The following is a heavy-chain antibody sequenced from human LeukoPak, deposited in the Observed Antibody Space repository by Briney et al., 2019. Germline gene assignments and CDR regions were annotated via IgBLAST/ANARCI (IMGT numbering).Heavy chain of an antibody. CDR1: GGSFSSYY. J-gene: IGHJ6*02. Sequence: SETLSLTCAVYGGSFSSYYWSWIRQPPGKGQEWIGYIYYSGSTNYNPSLKSRVTISVDTSKNQFSLKLSSVTAADTAVYYCARHSSSSYYYYGMDVWGQGTTVTVSS. V-gene: IGHV4-59*08. CDR3: ARHSSSSYYYYGMDV. D-gene: IGHD6-6*01. CDR2: IYYSGST.